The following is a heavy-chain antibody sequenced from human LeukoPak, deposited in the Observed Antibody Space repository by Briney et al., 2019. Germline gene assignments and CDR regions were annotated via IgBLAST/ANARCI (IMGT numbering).Heavy chain of an antibody. J-gene: IGHJ4*02. CDR2: ISAYNGNT. Sequence: ASVKVSCKASGYTFTSYGISWVRQAPGQGLEWMGWISAYNGNTNYAQKLQGRVTMTTDTSTSTAYMELRSLRSDDTAVYYCARDGCGGSCYSRFDYWGQGTLVTVPS. CDR1: GYTFTSYG. D-gene: IGHD2-15*01. CDR3: ARDGCGGSCYSRFDY. V-gene: IGHV1-18*01.